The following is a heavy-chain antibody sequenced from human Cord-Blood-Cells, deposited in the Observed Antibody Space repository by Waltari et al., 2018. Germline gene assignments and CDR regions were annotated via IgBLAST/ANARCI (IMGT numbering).Heavy chain of an antibody. CDR2: MNPNGCNT. D-gene: IGHD1-26*01. Sequence: QVQLVQSGAEVKKPGASVKVSCKASGYTFTSYDINWVRQVTGQGLEWMGWMNPNGCNTGYAQKFQGRVTITRTTSISIAYMELSSLGSEDTAVYYCAGGPISSGRYNIDYWCQGTLVIVSP. CDR3: AGGPISSGRYNIDY. J-gene: IGHJ4*02. V-gene: IGHV1-8*01. CDR1: GYTFTSYD.